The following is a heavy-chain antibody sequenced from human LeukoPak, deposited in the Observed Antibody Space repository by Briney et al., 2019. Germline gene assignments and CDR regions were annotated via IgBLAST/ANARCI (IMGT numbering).Heavy chain of an antibody. CDR2: INPNSGGT. CDR3: ARAGGLTYYYDSSGYSENYFDY. Sequence: ASVKVSCKASGYTFTGYYVHWVRQAPGQGLEWMGWINPNSGGTNYAQKFQGRVTMTRDTSISTAYMELSRLRSDDTAVYYCARAGGLTYYYDSSGYSENYFDYWGQGTLVTVSS. V-gene: IGHV1-2*02. J-gene: IGHJ4*02. CDR1: GYTFTGYY. D-gene: IGHD3-22*01.